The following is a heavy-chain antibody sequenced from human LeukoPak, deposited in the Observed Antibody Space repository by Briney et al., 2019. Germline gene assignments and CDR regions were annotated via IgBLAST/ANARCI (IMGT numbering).Heavy chain of an antibody. CDR1: GYTFTSYD. D-gene: IGHD4-11*01. CDR3: ARASRRKDYRTPGFLDV. J-gene: IGHJ6*02. V-gene: IGHV1-8*01. Sequence: PGASVKVSCKASGYTFTSYDINWVRQATGQGLEWMGWMNPNSGNTGYAQKFQGRVTMTRNTSISTAYMELSSLRSEDTAVYYCARASRRKDYRTPGFLDVWGQGTTVTVSS. CDR2: MNPNSGNT.